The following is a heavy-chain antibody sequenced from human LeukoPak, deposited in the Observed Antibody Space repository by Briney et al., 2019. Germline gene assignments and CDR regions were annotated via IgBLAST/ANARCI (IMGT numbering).Heavy chain of an antibody. CDR3: ARSPGLALNWYFDL. D-gene: IGHD2-15*01. CDR1: GYTFSAYH. Sequence: GASVKVSCKASGYTFSAYHIHWVRQAPGQGLEWMGWINPNSGGTNFAPKFHGRVSMTRDTSLNTAYMELSSLRSDDTAVYYCARSPGLALNWYFDLWGRGTLVTVSS. J-gene: IGHJ2*01. CDR2: INPNSGGT. V-gene: IGHV1-2*02.